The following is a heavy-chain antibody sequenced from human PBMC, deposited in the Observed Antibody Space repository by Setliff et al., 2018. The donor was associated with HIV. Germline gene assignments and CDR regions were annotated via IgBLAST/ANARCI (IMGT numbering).Heavy chain of an antibody. CDR3: ATVRVDHNWFDP. CDR1: GDSLSGYQ. V-gene: IGHV4-34*01. J-gene: IGHJ5*02. Sequence: SETLSLTCAVYGDSLSGYQWTWIRQAPGKGLEWIGEINHRGSTIYNPSLKSRVTILVDTSKNEFSLKLASVTAADTAVYYCATVRVDHNWFDPWGQGTRVTVS. CDR2: INHRGST.